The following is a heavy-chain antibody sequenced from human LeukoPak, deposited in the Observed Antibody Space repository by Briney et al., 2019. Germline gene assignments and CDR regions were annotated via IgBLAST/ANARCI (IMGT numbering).Heavy chain of an antibody. J-gene: IGHJ4*02. D-gene: IGHD3-9*01. CDR1: GYTFTSYD. V-gene: IGHV1-8*03. Sequence: EASVKVSCKASGYTFTSYDINWVRQATGQGLEWMGWMNPNSGNTGYAQKFQGRVTITRNTSISTAYMELSSLRSEDTAVYYCARGLHPFDDILTGYHYWGQGTLVTVSP. CDR2: MNPNSGNT. CDR3: ARGLHPFDDILTGYHY.